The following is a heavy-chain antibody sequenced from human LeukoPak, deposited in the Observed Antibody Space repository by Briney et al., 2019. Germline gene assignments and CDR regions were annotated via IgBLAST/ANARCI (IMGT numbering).Heavy chain of an antibody. CDR2: IRYDGSDK. Sequence: GGSLRLSCAASGFTFGGSGMHWVRQAPGKGLEWVAFIRYDGSDKHYADSVKGRFTISRDNSKNTLYLQMNSLRAEDTAVYYCARDPQGWLGNYFDYWGQGTLVTVSS. CDR3: ARDPQGWLGNYFDY. V-gene: IGHV3-30*02. J-gene: IGHJ4*02. D-gene: IGHD6-19*01. CDR1: GFTFGGSG.